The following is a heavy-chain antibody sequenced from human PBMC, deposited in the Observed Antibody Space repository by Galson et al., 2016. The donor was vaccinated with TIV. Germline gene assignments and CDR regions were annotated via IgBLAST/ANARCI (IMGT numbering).Heavy chain of an antibody. CDR1: RNTFTSYD. CDR2: MHPNSYNG. V-gene: IGHV1-8*01. D-gene: IGHD3-3*01. J-gene: IGHJ6*03. CDR3: ATVHSGGGFFYFYYMDV. Sequence: SVKVSCKASRNTFTSYDISWVRQAPGQGLEWMGWMHPNSYNGGSAQKFQGRVSMTRNISISTVYMELSSLKSEDTAVYYCATVHSGGGFFYFYYMDVWGEGTTVTVSS.